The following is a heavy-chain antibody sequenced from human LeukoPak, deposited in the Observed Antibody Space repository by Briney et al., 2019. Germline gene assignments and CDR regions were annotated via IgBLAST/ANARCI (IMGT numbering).Heavy chain of an antibody. D-gene: IGHD3-22*01. Sequence: ASVKVSCKASGYTFTSYGISWVRQAPGQGLEWMGWISAYYGNTNYAQKLQGRVTMTTDTSTSTAYMELRSLRSDDTAVYYCATYDSSVNWFDPWGQGTLVTVSS. CDR3: ATYDSSVNWFDP. V-gene: IGHV1-18*01. CDR1: GYTFTSYG. J-gene: IGHJ5*02. CDR2: ISAYYGNT.